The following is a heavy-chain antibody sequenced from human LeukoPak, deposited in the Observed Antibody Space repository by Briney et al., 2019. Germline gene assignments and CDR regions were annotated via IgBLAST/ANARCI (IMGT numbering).Heavy chain of an antibody. D-gene: IGHD2-15*01. CDR2: IYPGDSDT. CDR3: ARLGGPHSPFDN. CDR1: GYSYTSYW. Sequence: PGESLKISCKSSGYSYTSYWIGWLRQMPGKGLEWMGIIYPGDSDTRYSRSFQGQVTISADKSLRTAYLQWRSLKASDTGIYFCARLGGPHSPFDNWGQGTRVIVSS. V-gene: IGHV5-51*01. J-gene: IGHJ4*02.